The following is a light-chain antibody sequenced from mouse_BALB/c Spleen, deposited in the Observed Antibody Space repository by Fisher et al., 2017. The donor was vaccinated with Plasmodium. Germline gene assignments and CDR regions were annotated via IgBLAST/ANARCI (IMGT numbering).Light chain of an antibody. CDR3: QQSNSWPLT. CDR1: QSISNY. J-gene: IGKJ5*01. CDR2: YSS. Sequence: DIVFTQTPATLSVTPGDRVSLSCRASQSISNYLHWYQQKSHESPRIIIMYSSQSISGLPSRFSGSGSGTDFTLTINSVETEDFGMYFCQQSNSWPLTIGTGTKLELK. V-gene: IGKV5-45*01.